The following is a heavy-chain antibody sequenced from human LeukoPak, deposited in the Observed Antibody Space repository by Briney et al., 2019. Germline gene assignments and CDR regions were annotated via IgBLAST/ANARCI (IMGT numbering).Heavy chain of an antibody. V-gene: IGHV4-30-2*01. J-gene: IGHJ3*02. CDR3: ARVHPRRGYSYVFDAFDI. CDR2: IYHSGST. Sequence: SQTLSLTCAVSGGSISSGGYSWSWIRQPPGKGLEWIGYIYHSGSTYYNPSLKSRVTISVDRSKNQFSLKLSSVTAADTAVYYCARVHPRRGYSYVFDAFDIWGQGTMVTVSS. D-gene: IGHD5-18*01. CDR1: GGSISSGGYS.